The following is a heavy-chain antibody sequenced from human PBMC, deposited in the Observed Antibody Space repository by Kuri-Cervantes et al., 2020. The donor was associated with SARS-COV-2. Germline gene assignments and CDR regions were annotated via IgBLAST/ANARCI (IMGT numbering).Heavy chain of an antibody. J-gene: IGHJ4*02. CDR1: GFTFSSYS. CDR2: ISSSSSTI. CDR3: ARTYYDILTGYCPFDY. Sequence: GESLKISCAASGFTFSSYSMNWARQAPGKGLEWVSYISSSSSTIYYANSVKGRFTISRDNAKNSLYLQMNSLRDEDTAVYYCARTYYDILTGYCPFDYWGQGTLVTVSS. D-gene: IGHD3-9*01. V-gene: IGHV3-48*02.